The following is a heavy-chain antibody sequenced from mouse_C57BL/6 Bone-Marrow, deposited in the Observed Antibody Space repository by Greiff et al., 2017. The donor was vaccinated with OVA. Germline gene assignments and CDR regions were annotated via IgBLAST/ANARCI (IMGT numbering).Heavy chain of an antibody. D-gene: IGHD1-1*01. J-gene: IGHJ4*01. V-gene: IGHV2-9-1*01. CDR1: GFSLTSYA. CDR2: IWTGGGT. Sequence: VNVVESGPGLVAPSQSLSITCTVSGFSLTSYAISWVRQPPGKGLEWLGVIWTGGGTNYNSALKSRLSISKDNSKSQVFLKMNSLQTDDTASYYCARNPNFYGSSYCAMDYWGQGTSVTVSS. CDR3: ARNPNFYGSSYCAMDY.